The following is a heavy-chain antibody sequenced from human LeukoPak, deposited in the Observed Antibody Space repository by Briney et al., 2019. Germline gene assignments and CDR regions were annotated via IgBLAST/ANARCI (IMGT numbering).Heavy chain of an antibody. J-gene: IGHJ4*02. CDR3: ASGYYDSSGYYYFDY. D-gene: IGHD3-22*01. V-gene: IGHV3-7*01. Sequence: TGGSLRLSCAASGFTFSSHCLNWVRQAPGKGLEWVANIKQDGSEKNYVDSVKGRFTISRDNAKNSLYLQMNSLRAEDTAVYYCASGYYDSSGYYYFDYWGQGTLVTVSS. CDR1: GFTFSSHC. CDR2: IKQDGSEK.